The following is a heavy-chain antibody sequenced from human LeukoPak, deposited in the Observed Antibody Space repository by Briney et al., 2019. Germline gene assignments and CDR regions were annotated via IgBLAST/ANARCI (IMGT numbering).Heavy chain of an antibody. D-gene: IGHD3-16*02. V-gene: IGHV3-23*01. J-gene: IGHJ4*02. CDR2: ISGSGGST. CDR1: GFTFSSYS. CDR3: AKCGGYDYVWGSYRYPFDY. Sequence: GGSLRLSCAASGFTFSSYSMNWVRQAPGKGLEWVSAISGSGGSTYYADSVKGRFTISRDNSKNTLYLQMNSLRAEDTAVYYCAKCGGYDYVWGSYRYPFDYWGQGTLVTVSS.